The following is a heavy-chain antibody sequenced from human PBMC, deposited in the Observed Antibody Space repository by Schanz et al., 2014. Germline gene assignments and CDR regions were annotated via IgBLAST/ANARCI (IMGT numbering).Heavy chain of an antibody. CDR3: ARDLTVDTGYVVHYYYYGMDV. CDR1: GGTFSTYP. CDR2: IIPIHGIA. V-gene: IGHV1-69*04. D-gene: IGHD5-12*01. Sequence: QVQLVQSGAEVKKPGSSMKVSCKSSGGTFSTYPINWLRQAPGQGLEWMGRIIPIHGIANYAQKFQGRVTFTADKSTSTAYMELSSLKSEDTAVYYCARDLTVDTGYVVHYYYYGMDVWGRGTTVTVSS. J-gene: IGHJ6*02.